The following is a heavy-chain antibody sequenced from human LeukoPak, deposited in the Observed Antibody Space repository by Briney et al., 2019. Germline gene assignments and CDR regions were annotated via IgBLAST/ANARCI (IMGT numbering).Heavy chain of an antibody. V-gene: IGHV3-21*01. CDR3: ARGRRAYGDYVAGRAFDY. J-gene: IGHJ4*02. CDR2: ISSSSSYI. Sequence: GGSLRLSCAASGFTFSSYSMNWVRQAPGKGLEWVSSISSSSSYIYYADSVKGRFTISRDNAKNSLYLQMNSLRAEDTAVYYCARGRRAYGDYVAGRAFDYWGQGTLVTVSS. D-gene: IGHD4-17*01. CDR1: GFTFSSYS.